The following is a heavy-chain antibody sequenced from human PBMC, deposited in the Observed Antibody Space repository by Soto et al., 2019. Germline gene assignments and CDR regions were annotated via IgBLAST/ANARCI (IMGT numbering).Heavy chain of an antibody. Sequence: QVQLQESGPGLVRPSQTLSLTCTVSGGSISSGGYYWSWIRQHPGKGLEWIGYIYYSGSTYYNPSLKSRVTISVDTSKNQFSLKLSSVTAAATAVYYCARGGRRSPAMDVWGQGTTVTVSS. J-gene: IGHJ6*02. CDR3: ARGGRRSPAMDV. V-gene: IGHV4-31*03. CDR2: IYYSGST. CDR1: GGSISSGGYY.